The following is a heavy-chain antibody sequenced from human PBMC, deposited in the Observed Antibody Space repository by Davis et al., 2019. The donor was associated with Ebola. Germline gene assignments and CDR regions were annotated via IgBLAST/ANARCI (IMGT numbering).Heavy chain of an antibody. D-gene: IGHD4-11*01. CDR2: ISYDGGSK. CDR1: GFTFSRHA. V-gene: IGHV3-30*04. Sequence: PGGSLRLSCATSGFTFSRHAMHWVRQAPGQGLDWVAIISYDGGSKYYGESVKGRFTISRDNSKNTVDLEMNSLRGDDMAVYYCARGGLATVTKFYYYYGMDVWGQGTTVSVS. CDR3: ARGGLATVTKFYYYYGMDV. J-gene: IGHJ6*02.